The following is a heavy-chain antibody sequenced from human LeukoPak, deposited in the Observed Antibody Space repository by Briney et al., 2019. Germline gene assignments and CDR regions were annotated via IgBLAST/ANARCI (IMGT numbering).Heavy chain of an antibody. CDR1: GGSFSGYY. J-gene: IGHJ4*02. CDR2: INHSGST. D-gene: IGHD2-15*01. Sequence: PSETLSLTCAVYGGSFSGYYWSWIRQPPGKGLEWIGEINHSGSTNYNPSLKSRVTISVDTSKNQFSLKLSSVTAADTAVYYCASFYCSGGSCYSALFDYWGQGTLVTVSS. CDR3: ASFYCSGGSCYSALFDY. V-gene: IGHV4-34*01.